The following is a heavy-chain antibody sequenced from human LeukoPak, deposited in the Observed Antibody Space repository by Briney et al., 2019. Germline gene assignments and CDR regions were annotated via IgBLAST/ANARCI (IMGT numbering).Heavy chain of an antibody. V-gene: IGHV1-2*02. Sequence: GASVEVSCKASGYTFTGYYMHWVRQAPGQGLEWMGWINPNSGGTNYAQKFQGRVTMTRDTSISTAYMELSWLRSDDTAVYYCARKRNYYYGMDVWGQGTTVTVSS. J-gene: IGHJ6*02. CDR2: INPNSGGT. CDR1: GYTFTGYY. CDR3: ARKRNYYYGMDV. D-gene: IGHD6-25*01.